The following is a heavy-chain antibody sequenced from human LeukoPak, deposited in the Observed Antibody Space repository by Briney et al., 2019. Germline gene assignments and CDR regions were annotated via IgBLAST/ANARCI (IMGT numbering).Heavy chain of an antibody. CDR2: IYYSGST. Sequence: SETLSLTCTVSGGSISSYYWSWIRQPPGKGLEWIGYIYYSGSTNYNPSLKSRVTISVDTSKNQFSLKLSSVTAADTAVYYCAREGTATDAFDIWGQGTMVTVSS. CDR1: GGSISSYY. J-gene: IGHJ3*02. CDR3: AREGTATDAFDI. V-gene: IGHV4-59*01. D-gene: IGHD5-18*01.